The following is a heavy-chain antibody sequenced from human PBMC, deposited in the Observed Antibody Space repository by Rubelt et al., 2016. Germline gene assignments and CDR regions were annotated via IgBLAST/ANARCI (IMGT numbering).Heavy chain of an antibody. Sequence: QVQLVQSGSEFKKPGASVKVSCKASGYTFTSYAMNWVRQAPGQGLEWMGWINTNTGNPTYAQGFTGRFVFSLDTSVSTAYLQSSSLKAEDTAVYYCARVIAAAGRDGNYFDYWGQGTLVTVSS. CDR3: ARVIAAAGRDGNYFDY. CDR2: INTNTGNP. D-gene: IGHD6-13*01. J-gene: IGHJ4*02. CDR1: GYTFTSYA. V-gene: IGHV7-4-1*02.